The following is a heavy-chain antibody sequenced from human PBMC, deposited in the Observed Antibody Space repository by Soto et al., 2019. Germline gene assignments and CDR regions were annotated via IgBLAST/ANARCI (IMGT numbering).Heavy chain of an antibody. J-gene: IGHJ4*02. Sequence: QVQLVQSGAEVKKPGASVKVFCKASGYTFTNHGISWVRQAPGHGLEWMGWVSAYTGETKYAQSLQGRVTMTTDTSTNTAYMELRSLSSDDTAVFYCARDSPSSGLLGTNYWGQGTLVTGSS. D-gene: IGHD3-22*01. CDR2: VSAYTGET. V-gene: IGHV1-18*01. CDR1: GYTFTNHG. CDR3: ARDSPSSGLLGTNY.